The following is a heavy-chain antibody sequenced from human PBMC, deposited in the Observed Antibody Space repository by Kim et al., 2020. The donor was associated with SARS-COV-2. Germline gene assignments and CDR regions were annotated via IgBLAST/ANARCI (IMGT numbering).Heavy chain of an antibody. J-gene: IGHJ3*02. CDR3: ARVDIVGATVAFDI. D-gene: IGHD1-26*01. V-gene: IGHV1-46*01. Sequence: AQKFQGRVTMTRDTSTSTVYMELSSLRSEDTAVYYCARVDIVGATVAFDIWGQGTMVTVSS.